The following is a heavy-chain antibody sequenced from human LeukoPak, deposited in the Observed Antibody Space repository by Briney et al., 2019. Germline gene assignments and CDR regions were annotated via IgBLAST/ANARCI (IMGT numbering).Heavy chain of an antibody. J-gene: IGHJ4*02. CDR1: GYSFTSYW. V-gene: IGHV5-10-1*01. CDR2: IDPGDSYT. D-gene: IGHD5-18*01. Sequence: GESLKISCKGSGYSFTSYWISWGRQMPGKGLEWMGRIDPGDSYTNYSPSFQGHVTISADRSISTAYLQWSSLKASDTAMYYCAIPGYRYGPVWGQGTLVTVSS. CDR3: AIPGYRYGPV.